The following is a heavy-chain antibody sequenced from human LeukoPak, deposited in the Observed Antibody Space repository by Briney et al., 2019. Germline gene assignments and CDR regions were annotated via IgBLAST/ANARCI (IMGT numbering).Heavy chain of an antibody. Sequence: SETLSLTCTVSGGSISSYYWSWIRQPPGKGLEWIGYIYYSGSTNYNPSLKSRVTISVDTSKNQFSLKLSSVTAADTAVYYCARHPTILFLTTAFDPWGQGTLVTVSS. CDR1: GGSISSYY. V-gene: IGHV4-59*08. CDR2: IYYSGST. D-gene: IGHD5-12*01. J-gene: IGHJ5*02. CDR3: ARHPTILFLTTAFDP.